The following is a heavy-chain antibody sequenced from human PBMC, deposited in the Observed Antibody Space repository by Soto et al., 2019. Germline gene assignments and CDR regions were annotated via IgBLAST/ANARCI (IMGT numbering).Heavy chain of an antibody. D-gene: IGHD3-22*01. V-gene: IGHV3-23*01. CDR2: ISGSGGST. CDR3: AKFPRIVVVQDDDY. Sequence: SGGSLRLSCAASGFTFSSYAMSWVRQAPGKGLEWVSAISGSGGSTYYADSVKGRFTISRDNSKNTLYLQMNSLRAEDTAVYYCAKFPRIVVVQDDDYWGQGTLVTVSS. CDR1: GFTFSSYA. J-gene: IGHJ4*02.